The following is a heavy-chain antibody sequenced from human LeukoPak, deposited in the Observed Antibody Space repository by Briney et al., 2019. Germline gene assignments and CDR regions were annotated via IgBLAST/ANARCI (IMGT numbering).Heavy chain of an antibody. CDR2: MNPNSGNT. Sequence: ASVKVSCKASGYTFTSYDINWVRQATGQGLEWMGWMNPNSGNTGYAQKFQGRVTMTRNTSISTAYMDLSSLRSEDTAVYYCARVKRDSSGYYYPDYWGQGPLVTVSS. V-gene: IGHV1-8*01. CDR1: GYTFTSYD. J-gene: IGHJ4*02. D-gene: IGHD3-22*01. CDR3: ARVKRDSSGYYYPDY.